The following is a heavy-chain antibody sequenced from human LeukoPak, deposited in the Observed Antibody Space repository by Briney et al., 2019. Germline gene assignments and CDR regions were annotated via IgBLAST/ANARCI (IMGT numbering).Heavy chain of an antibody. CDR1: GFTFSGYG. Sequence: GRSLRLSCAASGFTFSGYGMHWVRQAPGKGLEWVAVIWYDGSNKYYVDSVKGRFTISRDNSKNTLFLRMNSLRAEDTAVYYCARDMGSSSWYFRFDPWGQGTLVTVSS. V-gene: IGHV3-33*01. CDR3: ARDMGSSSWYFRFDP. CDR2: IWYDGSNK. J-gene: IGHJ5*02. D-gene: IGHD6-13*01.